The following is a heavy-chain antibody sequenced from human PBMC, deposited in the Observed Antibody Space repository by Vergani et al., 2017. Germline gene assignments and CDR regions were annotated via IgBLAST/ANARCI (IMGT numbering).Heavy chain of an antibody. CDR2: VIPIFGTT. CDR1: GGTFSSFA. CDR3: ARAGTYSYGPFDY. D-gene: IGHD5-18*01. Sequence: QVQLVQSGAEVKKPGSSVRVSCKTSGGTFSSFAISWVRQAPGQGLEWMGRVIPIFGTTHYAQNFQGRVTITADESTSTSYMELSSLRSEDTAVYYCARAGTYSYGPFDYWGQGTLVTVSS. J-gene: IGHJ4*02. V-gene: IGHV1-69*18.